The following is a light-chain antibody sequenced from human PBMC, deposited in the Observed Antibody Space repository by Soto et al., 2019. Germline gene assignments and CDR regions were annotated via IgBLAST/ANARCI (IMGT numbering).Light chain of an antibody. CDR1: QTISSW. J-gene: IGKJ3*01. CDR3: PQFYSYPRT. CDR2: KAS. V-gene: IGKV1-5*03. Sequence: IQMTESPSTMSASGGDRVTITCRASQTISSWLAWYQQKPGKAPKLLIYKASTLKSGVPSRFSGSGSGTEVALTISSRQPQDFATYCCPQFYSYPRTFGPGTKVDI.